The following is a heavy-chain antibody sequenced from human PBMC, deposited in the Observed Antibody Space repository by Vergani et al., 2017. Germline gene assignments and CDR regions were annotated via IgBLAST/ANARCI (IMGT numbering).Heavy chain of an antibody. CDR1: GFTFSSYA. Sequence: EVQLVESGGGLVQPGGSLRLSCAASGFTFSSYAMSWVRQAPGKGLEWVSAISGSGGSTYYADSVKGRFTISRDNSKNTLYLQMNSLRAEDTAVYYCAKDIIGAAAGISYYYYGMDVGGQGNRVTVSS. CDR3: AKDIIGAAAGISYYYYGMDV. CDR2: ISGSGGST. V-gene: IGHV3-23*04. D-gene: IGHD6-13*01. J-gene: IGHJ6*02.